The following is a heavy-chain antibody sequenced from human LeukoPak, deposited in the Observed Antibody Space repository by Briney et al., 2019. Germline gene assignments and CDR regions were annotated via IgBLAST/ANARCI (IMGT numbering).Heavy chain of an antibody. J-gene: IGHJ6*03. D-gene: IGHD2-15*01. CDR2: IYTSGST. CDR1: GDSISSYY. Sequence: KSAETLSLTCTVSGDSISSYYWSWLRQPPGKGLEGIGYIYTSGSTNYTPSLKSRVTISVDTSKNQFSLKLSSVTAADTAVYYCARLVAPDYYYYMDVWGKRTTVTVSS. V-gene: IGHV4-4*09. CDR3: ARLVAPDYYYYMDV.